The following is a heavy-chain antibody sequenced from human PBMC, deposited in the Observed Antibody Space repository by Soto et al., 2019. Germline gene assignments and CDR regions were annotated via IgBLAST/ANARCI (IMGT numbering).Heavy chain of an antibody. Sequence: QVQLVESGGGVVQPGRSLRLSCAASGFSFTNHGMHWVRQTPGKGLEWVAVIWYDGSNKYYADSVKGRFTISRDTPKNTLYLQMNSLRAEDTAVYYCARRAGYQLMGDGGWFDPWGQGTLVTVSS. V-gene: IGHV3-33*01. CDR3: ARRAGYQLMGDGGWFDP. CDR1: GFSFTNHG. D-gene: IGHD2-2*01. CDR2: IWYDGSNK. J-gene: IGHJ5*02.